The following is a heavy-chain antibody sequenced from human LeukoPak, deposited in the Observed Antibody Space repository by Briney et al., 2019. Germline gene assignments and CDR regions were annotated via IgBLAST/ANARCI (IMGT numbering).Heavy chain of an antibody. CDR3: TTDSGRLVVT. D-gene: IGHD3-22*01. CDR1: GLTFSNAW. V-gene: IGHV3-15*01. J-gene: IGHJ4*02. Sequence: PGGSLRLSCAASGLTFSNAWLSWVRQAPGKGLEWVGHIKSKADGGTIVYGAPVTGGFTISRDDSKNTLYLQMNSLKTEDTAVYYCTTDSGRLVVTWGQGTLVTVSS. CDR2: IKSKADGGTI.